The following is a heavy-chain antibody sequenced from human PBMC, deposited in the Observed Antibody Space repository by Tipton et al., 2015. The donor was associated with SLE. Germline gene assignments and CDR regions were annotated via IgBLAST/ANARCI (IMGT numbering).Heavy chain of an antibody. CDR2: INPNSGGT. Sequence: QSGAEVKKPESSVKVSCKASGYTFTGYYMHWVRQAPGQGLEWMGRINPNSGGTNYAQKFQGRVTMTRDTSISTAYMELSRLRSDDTAVYYCARDLRGYYDSSGYQDYWGQGTLVTVSS. J-gene: IGHJ4*02. V-gene: IGHV1-2*06. CDR1: GYTFTGYY. CDR3: ARDLRGYYDSSGYQDY. D-gene: IGHD3-22*01.